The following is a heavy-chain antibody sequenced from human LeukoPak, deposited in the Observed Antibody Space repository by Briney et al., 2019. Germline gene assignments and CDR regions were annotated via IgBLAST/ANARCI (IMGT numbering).Heavy chain of an antibody. V-gene: IGHV4-38-2*01. Sequence: SETLSLTCAVSGYSISSGYYWGWIRQPPGKGLEWIGSIYHSGSTYYNPSLKSRVTISVDTSRNQFSLKLSSVTAADTAVYYCARGDYDILTGYYETFDYWGQGTPVTVSS. D-gene: IGHD3-9*01. J-gene: IGHJ4*02. CDR2: IYHSGST. CDR3: ARGDYDILTGYYETFDY. CDR1: GYSISSGYY.